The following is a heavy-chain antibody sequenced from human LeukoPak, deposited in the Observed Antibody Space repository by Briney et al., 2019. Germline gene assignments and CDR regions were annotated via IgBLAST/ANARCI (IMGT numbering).Heavy chain of an antibody. Sequence: SETLSLTCTVSGGSFSNYYWSWIRQPAGKGLEWIGRIYTSGSTNYNPSVKSRVTMSVDTSNNQFSLKLTSMTAADTAVYYCARQPPQYYGMDVWGQGTTVTVSS. CDR3: ARQPPQYYGMDV. V-gene: IGHV4-4*07. D-gene: IGHD1-14*01. J-gene: IGHJ6*02. CDR2: IYTSGST. CDR1: GGSFSNYY.